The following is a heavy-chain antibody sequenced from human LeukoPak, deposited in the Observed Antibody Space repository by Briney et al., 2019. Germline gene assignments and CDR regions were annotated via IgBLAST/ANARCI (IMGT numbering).Heavy chain of an antibody. J-gene: IGHJ4*02. CDR2: ISYDGANK. Sequence: PGGSLRLSCAVSGFIFSSYDMHWVRQAPGKGLEWVAVISYDGANKKHADSVKGRFTISRDNSKNTLYLQMNSLRPEDTAVYYCTRGPGYHDSSYLDYWGQGTLVTVSS. CDR3: TRGPGYHDSSYLDY. CDR1: GFIFSSYD. V-gene: IGHV3-30*03. D-gene: IGHD3-22*01.